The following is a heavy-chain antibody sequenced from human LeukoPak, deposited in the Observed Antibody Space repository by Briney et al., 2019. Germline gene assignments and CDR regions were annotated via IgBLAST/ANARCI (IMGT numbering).Heavy chain of an antibody. CDR1: GSSINNYY. J-gene: IGHJ4*02. V-gene: IGHV4-59*01. Sequence: PSETLSLTCTVSGSSINNYYWSWIRQPPGKGLEWIAYIHYSGYTAYNPSLKSRVTMSLDTSKSQFSLKLSSVTAADTAVYYCVGEPPGSARFDYWGRGTLVTVSS. CDR3: VGEPPGSARFDY. CDR2: IHYSGYT.